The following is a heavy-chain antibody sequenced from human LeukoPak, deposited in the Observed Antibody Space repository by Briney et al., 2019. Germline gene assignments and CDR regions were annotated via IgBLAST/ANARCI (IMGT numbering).Heavy chain of an antibody. CDR3: ARHVRGAFDI. D-gene: IGHD3-10*02. CDR2: IYYSGST. J-gene: IGHJ3*02. Sequence: PSETLSLTCTVSGGSISSYYWSWIRQPPGKGLEWIGYIYYSGSTNYNPSLKSRVTISADTSKNQFSLKLSSVTAADTAVYHCARHVRGAFDIWGQGTMVTVSS. CDR1: GGSISSYY. V-gene: IGHV4-59*08.